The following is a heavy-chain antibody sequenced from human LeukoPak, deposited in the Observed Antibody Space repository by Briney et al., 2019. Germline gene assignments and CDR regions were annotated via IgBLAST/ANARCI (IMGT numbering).Heavy chain of an antibody. CDR1: GGSISSSSYY. CDR2: IYYSGST. V-gene: IGHV4-39*01. CDR3: ARRDSSSWYYFDY. Sequence: PSETLSLTCTVSGGSISSSSYYWGWIRQPPGKGLEWIGSIYYSGSTYYNPSLKSRVTISVDTSKNQFSLKLSSVTAADTAVYYCARRDSSSWYYFDYWGQGTLVTVSS. J-gene: IGHJ4*02. D-gene: IGHD6-13*01.